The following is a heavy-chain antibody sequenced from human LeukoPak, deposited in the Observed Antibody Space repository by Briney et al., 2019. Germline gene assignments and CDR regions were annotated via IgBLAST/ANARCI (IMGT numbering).Heavy chain of an antibody. CDR2: INPNSGGT. CDR1: GYTFTGYY. Sequence: GASVKVSCKAAGYTFTGYYMFWVRQAPGQGLEWMGRINPNSGGTNYAQKFQGRVTMTRDTSICTAYMELSRLRSDDTAVYYCARGYCSGGSCYSVENWFDPWGQGTLVTVSS. J-gene: IGHJ5*02. CDR3: ARGYCSGGSCYSVENWFDP. V-gene: IGHV1-2*06. D-gene: IGHD2-15*01.